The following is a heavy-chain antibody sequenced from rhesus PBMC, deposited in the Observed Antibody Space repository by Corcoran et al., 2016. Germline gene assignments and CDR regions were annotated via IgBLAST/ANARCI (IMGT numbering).Heavy chain of an antibody. J-gene: IGHJ1*01. D-gene: IGHD2-27*01. CDR1: GGSVRRSNW. Sequence: QVQLQESGPGLVKPSETLSLTCAVSGGSVRRSNWWSWIRQPPGKGLEWIGYISGSSGSTYYTPSLKSRVTISTDTAKNQLSLKLSSVTAADTAVYYCARSGYCSGIYCYAYFEFWGQGALVTVSS. CDR3: ARSGYCSGIYCYAYFEF. V-gene: IGHV4-65*01. CDR2: ISGSSGST.